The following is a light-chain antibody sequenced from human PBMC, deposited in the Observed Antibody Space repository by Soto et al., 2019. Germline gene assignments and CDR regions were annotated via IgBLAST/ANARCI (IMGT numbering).Light chain of an antibody. CDR2: DVT. CDR1: SSDVGGYNY. J-gene: IGLJ2*01. CDR3: SSYTSSSNSVV. V-gene: IGLV2-14*01. Sequence: QSALTQPASVSGSPGQSITISCTGTSSDVGGYNYVSWYQQHPGKAHKLMIYDVTNRPSGVSNRFSGSKSGNTASLTISGLQAEDEADYYCSSYTSSSNSVVFGGGTKLTVL.